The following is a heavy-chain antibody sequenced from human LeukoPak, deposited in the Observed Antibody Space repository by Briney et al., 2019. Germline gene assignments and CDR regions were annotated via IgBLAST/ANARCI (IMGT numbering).Heavy chain of an antibody. CDR1: GFTFSSYA. Sequence: GGSLRLSCAASGFTFSSYAMSWVRQAPGKGLEWVSAISGSGGSTYYADSVKGRFTISRDNSKNTLYLQMNSLRAEDTAVYYCAKGSACSSTSCYPFFDYWGQGTLVTVSS. CDR2: ISGSGGST. CDR3: AKGSACSSTSCYPFFDY. D-gene: IGHD2-2*01. J-gene: IGHJ4*02. V-gene: IGHV3-23*01.